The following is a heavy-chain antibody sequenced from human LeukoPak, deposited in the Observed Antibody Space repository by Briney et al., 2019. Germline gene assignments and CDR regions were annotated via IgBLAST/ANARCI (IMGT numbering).Heavy chain of an antibody. V-gene: IGHV3-23*01. CDR2: ISASGHIS. CDR3: AMEGFDI. Sequence: GGSLRLSCAASGITFSSYAIRWVRQAPGKGLEWVSIISASGHISNYAESVKGRFTISRDNSKNTLYLQMNSLRVEDTAIYYCAMEGFDIWGQRTMVTVSS. J-gene: IGHJ3*02. CDR1: GITFSSYA. D-gene: IGHD3-3*01.